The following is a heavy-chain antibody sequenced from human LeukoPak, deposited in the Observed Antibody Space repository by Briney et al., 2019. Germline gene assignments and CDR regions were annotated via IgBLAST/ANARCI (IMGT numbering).Heavy chain of an antibody. D-gene: IGHD3-10*02. V-gene: IGHV3-21*01. Sequence: GGSLRLSCVASGFTFSSYGMIWVRQAPGKGLEWVSYISISSSSIYYADSMKGRITISRDNAKSSLYLQMNSLRAEDTAVYYCAELGITMIGGVWGKGTTVTISS. J-gene: IGHJ6*04. CDR1: GFTFSSYG. CDR3: AELGITMIGGV. CDR2: ISISSSSI.